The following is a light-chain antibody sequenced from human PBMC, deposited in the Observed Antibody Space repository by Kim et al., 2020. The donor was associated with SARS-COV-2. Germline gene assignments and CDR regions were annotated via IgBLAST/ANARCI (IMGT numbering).Light chain of an antibody. CDR2: DVS. CDR1: SSDVGGYNY. CDR3: NSYTSSSTLYV. J-gene: IGLJ1*01. V-gene: IGLV2-14*03. Sequence: QSITISCTGTSSDVGGYNYVSWYQQHPGKGPKLMIYDVSERPSGVSNRFSGSKSGNTASLTISGLQAEDDADYYCNSYTSSSTLYVFGTGTKVTVL.